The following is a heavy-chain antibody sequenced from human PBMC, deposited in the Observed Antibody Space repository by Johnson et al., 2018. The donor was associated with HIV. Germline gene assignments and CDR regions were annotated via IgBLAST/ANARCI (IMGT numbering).Heavy chain of an antibody. D-gene: IGHD3-16*01. Sequence: VQLVESGGGLVQSGGSLGLSCAATGFTFSIYWMSWVRQAPGKGLEWVANIKQDGSEKYYVDSVKGRFTISRDNAKNSLYLQMNSLRAEDTAVYYCARGGGSWGQGTMVTVSS. CDR1: GFTFSIYW. J-gene: IGHJ3*01. CDR3: ARGGGS. CDR2: IKQDGSEK. V-gene: IGHV3-7*05.